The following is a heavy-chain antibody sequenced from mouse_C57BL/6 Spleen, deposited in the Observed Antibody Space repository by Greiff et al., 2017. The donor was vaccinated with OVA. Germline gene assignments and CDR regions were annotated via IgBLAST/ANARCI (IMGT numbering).Heavy chain of an antibody. D-gene: IGHD2-5*01. CDR2: IDPETGGT. V-gene: IGHV1-15*01. CDR1: GYTFTDYE. Sequence: QVQLQQSGAELVRPGASVTLSCKASGYTFTDYEMHWVKQTPVHGLEWIGAIDPETGGTAYNQKFTGKAILTADKSSSTAYVELRSLTSEDSAVYYCTSYYSNYFDYWGQGTTLTVSS. J-gene: IGHJ2*01. CDR3: TSYYSNYFDY.